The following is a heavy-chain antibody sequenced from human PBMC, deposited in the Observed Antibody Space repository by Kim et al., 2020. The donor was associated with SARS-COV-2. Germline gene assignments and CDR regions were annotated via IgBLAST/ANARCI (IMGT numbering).Heavy chain of an antibody. J-gene: IGHJ1*01. CDR2: IRYNGNNK. Sequence: GGSLRLSCAASGFTFSNYAMHWVRQAPGKGLEWVAVIRYNGNNKYYADSVKGRFTISRDNSKNTLYLQMNSLRAEDTAVYYCARGSLCSSGTQCAEYFHHWGQGTLVTVSS. CDR3: ARGSLCSSGTQCAEYFHH. D-gene: IGHD3-22*01. CDR1: GFTFSNYA. V-gene: IGHV3-30-3*01.